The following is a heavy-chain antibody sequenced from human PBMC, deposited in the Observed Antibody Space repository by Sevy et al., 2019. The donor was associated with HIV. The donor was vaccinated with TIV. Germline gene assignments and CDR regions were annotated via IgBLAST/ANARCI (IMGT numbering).Heavy chain of an antibody. CDR3: ARDCSSTNCLWGLDV. CDR1: GFTFSRYW. CDR2: IKKDGSEE. J-gene: IGHJ6*02. D-gene: IGHD2-2*01. Sequence: GGSLRLSCAASGFTFSRYWMSWVRQAPGKGLEWVANIKKDGSEEYYVDSVKGRFTISRDNAKNSLYLQMNSLRAEDTALYYCARDCSSTNCLWGLDVWGQGTTVTVSS. V-gene: IGHV3-7*03.